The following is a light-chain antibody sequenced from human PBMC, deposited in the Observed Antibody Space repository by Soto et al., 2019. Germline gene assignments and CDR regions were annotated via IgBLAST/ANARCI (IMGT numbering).Light chain of an antibody. J-gene: IGKJ4*01. CDR3: QQYLTYSSLT. Sequence: DIQMTQSPSTLSAYVGDRVTITCRASQSISTWLAWYQQKPGKAPKPLIHDASSLESGVPSRFSGSGSGTEFTLTISSLQPDDFATYYCQQYLTYSSLTFGGGTKVDIK. CDR2: DAS. CDR1: QSISTW. V-gene: IGKV1-5*01.